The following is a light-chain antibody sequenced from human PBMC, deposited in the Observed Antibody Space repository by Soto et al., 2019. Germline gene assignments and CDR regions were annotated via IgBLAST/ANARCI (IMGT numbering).Light chain of an antibody. Sequence: DIPMTQSPSTLSASIGDRVTITCRASQNVGDWLAWYQQKPGKAPKFLIYDVSILESGVPSRFSGSGSGTEFTLTITSLQPDDFATYYCQRYNSYSRTFGQGTKVEI. V-gene: IGKV1-5*01. J-gene: IGKJ1*01. CDR1: QNVGDW. CDR2: DVS. CDR3: QRYNSYSRT.